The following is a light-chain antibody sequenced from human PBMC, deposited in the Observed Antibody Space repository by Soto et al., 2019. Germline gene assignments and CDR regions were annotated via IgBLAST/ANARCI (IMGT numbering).Light chain of an antibody. J-gene: IGKJ5*01. CDR3: QQYGASPIT. CDR2: GAS. Sequence: EVVLAQSPGTLSLSPGEIATLSCRASQSVSSRLAWYQQKPVQAPRLLISGASDRASGFPDSFSGSGSVTDFTLTISSLEPEDLAVYFGQQYGASPITFGQGTRLEI. V-gene: IGKV3-20*01. CDR1: QSVSSR.